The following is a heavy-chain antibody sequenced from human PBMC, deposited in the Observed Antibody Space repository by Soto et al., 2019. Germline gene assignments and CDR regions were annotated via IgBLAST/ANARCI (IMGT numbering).Heavy chain of an antibody. V-gene: IGHV1-69*13. CDR1: GGTXNSYA. CDR2: TIPIFGTA. D-gene: IGHD3-10*01. CDR3: ARIGGIPVGANWFDP. J-gene: IGHJ5*02. Sequence: SXKVSCKASGGTXNSYAIRLVRQAPGQGLEWMGGTIPIFGTANYAQKFRGRVTITADESTSTAYMELSSLRSEDTAVYYCARIGGIPVGANWFDPWGQGTLGTVSS.